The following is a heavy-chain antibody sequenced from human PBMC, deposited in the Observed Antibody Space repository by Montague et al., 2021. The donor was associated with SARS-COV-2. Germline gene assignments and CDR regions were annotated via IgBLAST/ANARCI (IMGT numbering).Heavy chain of an antibody. CDR2: IYTSGST. D-gene: IGHD3-22*01. V-gene: IGHV4-4*08. J-gene: IGHJ3*02. CDR3: ASGTYYYDSSGPPSLSWFAFDI. CDR1: GGSISSYY. Sequence: SETLSLTCTVSGGSISSYYWSWIRQPPGKGLEWVGRIYTSGSTNYNPSLKSRVTISVDTSKNQFSLKLSSVTAAATAVYHCASGTYYYDSSGPPSLSWFAFDIWGQGTMVTVSS.